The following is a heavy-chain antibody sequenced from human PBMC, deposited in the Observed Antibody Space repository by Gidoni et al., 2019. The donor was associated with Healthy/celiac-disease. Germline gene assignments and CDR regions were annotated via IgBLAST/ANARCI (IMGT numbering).Heavy chain of an antibody. CDR2: IRYDGSNK. CDR1: GFTFSSYG. D-gene: IGHD3-10*01. Sequence: VQLLESGGGVVQPGGSLRLSCAASGFTFSSYGIHWVRQAPGKGLEWVAFIRYDGSNKYYADSVKGRFTISRDNSKNTLYLQMNSLRAEDTAVYYCAKALSQLWFRESDAFDIWGQGTMVTVSS. V-gene: IGHV3-30*02. J-gene: IGHJ3*02. CDR3: AKALSQLWFRESDAFDI.